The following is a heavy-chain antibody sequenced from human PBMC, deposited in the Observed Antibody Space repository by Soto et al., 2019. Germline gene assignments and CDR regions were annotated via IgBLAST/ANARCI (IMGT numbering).Heavy chain of an antibody. CDR2: IWYDGSNK. V-gene: IGHV3-33*01. CDR3: ARFISKSGGFDY. Sequence: HPGGSLRLSCAASGFTFSSYGMHWVRQAPGKGLEWVAVIWYDGSNKYYADSVKGRFTISRDNSKNTLYLQMNSLRAEDTAVYYCARFISKSGGFDYWGQGTLVTVSS. CDR1: GFTFSSYG. D-gene: IGHD3-3*02. J-gene: IGHJ4*02.